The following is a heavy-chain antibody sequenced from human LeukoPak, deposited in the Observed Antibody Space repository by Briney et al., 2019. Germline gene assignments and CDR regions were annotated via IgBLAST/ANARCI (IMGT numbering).Heavy chain of an antibody. Sequence: ASVKVSCKASGYTFTDYDINWVRQATGQGLEWMGWMNPNSGNTGYAQKFQGRVTMTRNTSISTAYMELSSLRSEDTAVYYCATGLRRDYYDSSGYYPWGQGTLVTVSS. CDR3: ATGLRRDYYDSSGYYP. V-gene: IGHV1-8*01. J-gene: IGHJ5*02. D-gene: IGHD3-22*01. CDR1: GYTFTDYD. CDR2: MNPNSGNT.